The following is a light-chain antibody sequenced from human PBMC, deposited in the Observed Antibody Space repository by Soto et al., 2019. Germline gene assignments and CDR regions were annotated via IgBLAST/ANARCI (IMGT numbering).Light chain of an antibody. Sequence: QSVLTQPPSASGTPGQRVTISCSGSSSNIGSNTVNWYQQLPGTAPKLLINSNNQRPSGVPDRFSGSKSGTSASLAISGLQSEGEADYYCAAWDDSLNGYVFGTGTKLTVL. CDR2: SNN. V-gene: IGLV1-44*01. CDR3: AAWDDSLNGYV. CDR1: SSNIGSNT. J-gene: IGLJ1*01.